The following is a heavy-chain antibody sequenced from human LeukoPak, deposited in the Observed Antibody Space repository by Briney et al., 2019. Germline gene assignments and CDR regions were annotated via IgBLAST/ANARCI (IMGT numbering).Heavy chain of an antibody. V-gene: IGHV4-59*05. CDR2: IYYSGST. Sequence: SETLSLTCAVSGGSIIGFYWSWIRQPAGKGLEWIGRIYYSGSTYYNPSLKSRVTISVDTSKNQFSLKLSSVTAADTAVYYCARLAVPAARHYYYYYMDVWGKGTTVTVSS. D-gene: IGHD2-2*01. J-gene: IGHJ6*03. CDR1: GGSIIGFY. CDR3: ARLAVPAARHYYYYYMDV.